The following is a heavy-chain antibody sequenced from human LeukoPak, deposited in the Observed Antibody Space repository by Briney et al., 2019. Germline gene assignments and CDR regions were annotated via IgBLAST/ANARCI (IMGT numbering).Heavy chain of an antibody. J-gene: IGHJ4*02. V-gene: IGHV5-51*01. CDR2: IYPGDSDT. CDR3: ARQFRDSSGYYSYYFDY. D-gene: IGHD3-22*01. Sequence: GESLKISCKGSGYSFTTYWIGWGRQMPGRGLEWMGIIYPGDSDTRYSPSFQGQVTISADKSISTAYLQWSSLKASDTAMYYCARQFRDSSGYYSYYFDYWGQGTLVTVSS. CDR1: GYSFTTYW.